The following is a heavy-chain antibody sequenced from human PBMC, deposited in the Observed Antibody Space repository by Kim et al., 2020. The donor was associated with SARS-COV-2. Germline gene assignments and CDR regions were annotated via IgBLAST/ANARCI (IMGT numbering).Heavy chain of an antibody. CDR3: ARVLVAAAGTFDY. J-gene: IGHJ4*02. D-gene: IGHD6-13*01. V-gene: IGHV4-34*01. Sequence: YNPSLKSRVTISVDTSKNQFSLKLSSVTAADTAVYYCARVLVAAAGTFDYWGQGTLVTVSS.